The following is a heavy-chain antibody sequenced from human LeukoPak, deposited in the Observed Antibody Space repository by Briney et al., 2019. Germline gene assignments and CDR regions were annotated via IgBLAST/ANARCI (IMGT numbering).Heavy chain of an antibody. Sequence: KPSETLSLTCTVSGGSISSYWWSWIRQPPGKGLEWIGYVFDSGSTNYNPSLKSRVTVSLDTSKKQFSLKLSSVTAADTAVYYCARDRGDDYNLYYFDYWGQGTLVTVSS. CDR3: ARDRGDDYNLYYFDY. J-gene: IGHJ4*02. CDR2: VFDSGST. D-gene: IGHD5-24*01. CDR1: GGSISSYW. V-gene: IGHV4-59*01.